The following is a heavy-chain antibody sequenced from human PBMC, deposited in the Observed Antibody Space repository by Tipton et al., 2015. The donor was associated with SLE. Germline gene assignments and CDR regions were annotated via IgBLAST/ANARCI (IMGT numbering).Heavy chain of an antibody. J-gene: IGHJ5*02. Sequence: TLSLTYTVSGGSINTHYWSWIRHPPGKGLEWIGYIYYTGTTSYNPALRSRVTMSLDTSKNQVSLKLNSVTAADAAVYYCARGGASSKWLDPWGQGILVTVSS. V-gene: IGHV4-59*11. CDR3: ARGGASSKWLDP. CDR2: IYYTGTT. D-gene: IGHD6-6*01. CDR1: GGSINTHY.